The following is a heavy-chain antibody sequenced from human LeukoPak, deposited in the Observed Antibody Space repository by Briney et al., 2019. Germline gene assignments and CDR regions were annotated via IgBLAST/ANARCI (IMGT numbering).Heavy chain of an antibody. Sequence: GGSLRLSCAASGFTFTTYAMSWVRQAPGKGLEWVSGISGSGDRTYSGDSVRGRFTIARDNSKNTLYLQMNSLRAEDTAVYYCARAFSDILTGYFPLDYWGQGTLVTVSS. D-gene: IGHD3-9*01. J-gene: IGHJ4*02. CDR3: ARAFSDILTGYFPLDY. V-gene: IGHV3-23*01. CDR2: ISGSGDRT. CDR1: GFTFTTYA.